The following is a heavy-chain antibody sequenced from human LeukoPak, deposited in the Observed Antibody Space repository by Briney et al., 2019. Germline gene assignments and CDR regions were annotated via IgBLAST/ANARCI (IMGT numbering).Heavy chain of an antibody. V-gene: IGHV3-30-3*01. CDR2: ISYDGSNK. J-gene: IGHJ4*02. CDR3: ARENWGSDY. CDR1: GFTFSSYA. Sequence: GGSLRLSCAASGFTFSSYAMHWVRQAPGKGLEWVVVISYDGSNKYYADSVKGRFTISRDNSKNTLYLQMNSLRAEDTAVYYCARENWGSDYWGQGTLVTVSS. D-gene: IGHD7-27*01.